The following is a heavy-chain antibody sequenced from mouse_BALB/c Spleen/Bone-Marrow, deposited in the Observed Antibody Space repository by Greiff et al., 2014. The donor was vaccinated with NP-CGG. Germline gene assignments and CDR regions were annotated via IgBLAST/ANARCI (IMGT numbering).Heavy chain of an antibody. CDR1: GYTFTSYV. V-gene: IGHV1-14*01. CDR2: INPYNDGT. Sequence: VQLQQPGPELVKPGASVKMSCKASGYTFTSYVMHWVKQKPGQGLEWIGYINPYNDGTKYNEKFKDKATLTSDKSSSTAYMELSSLTSEDSAVYYCARRVWYYAMDYWGQGTSVTVSS. J-gene: IGHJ4*01. CDR3: ARRVWYYAMDY. D-gene: IGHD2-10*02.